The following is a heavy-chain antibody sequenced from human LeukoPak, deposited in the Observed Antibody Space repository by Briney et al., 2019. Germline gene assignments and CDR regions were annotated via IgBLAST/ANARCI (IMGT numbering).Heavy chain of an antibody. V-gene: IGHV1-2*02. CDR2: INPNSGGT. J-gene: IGHJ4*02. Sequence: ASVKVSCKASGYTFTGYYMHWVRQAPGQGLEWMGWINPNSGGTNYAQKFQGRVTMTRDTSISTAYMELSRLRSDDTAVYYCARGDYYDSSGYYYWGQGTLVTVSS. CDR1: GYTFTGYY. CDR3: ARGDYYDSSGYYY. D-gene: IGHD3-22*01.